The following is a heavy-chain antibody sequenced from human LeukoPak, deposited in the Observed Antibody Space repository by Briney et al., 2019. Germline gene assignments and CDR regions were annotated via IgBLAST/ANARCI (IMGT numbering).Heavy chain of an antibody. Sequence: GGSLRLSCAASGFTFSDYTMNWVRQAPGKGLEWISYIDLTTTTKYYADSVKGRFTISRDNAKNSLYLQINSLRADDTAIYYCARGPPLFDPWGQGTLVTVSS. V-gene: IGHV3-48*01. CDR3: ARGPPLFDP. J-gene: IGHJ5*02. CDR1: GFTFSDYT. CDR2: IDLTTTTK.